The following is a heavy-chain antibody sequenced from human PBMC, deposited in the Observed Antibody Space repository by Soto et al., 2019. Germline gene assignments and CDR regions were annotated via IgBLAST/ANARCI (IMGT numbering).Heavy chain of an antibody. Sequence: QVQLVQSGAEVKKPGASVKVSCKASGYTFTNYGISWIRRAPGQGLEWLGWISAFNGDTNYPQKLQGRVTMTTDTSTSTAYMELRSLRSDYTAMYYCAREFEGGFGDTWGQGTLVTVSS. CDR3: AREFEGGFGDT. CDR2: ISAFNGDT. D-gene: IGHD3-10*01. V-gene: IGHV1-18*01. CDR1: GYTFTNYG. J-gene: IGHJ4*02.